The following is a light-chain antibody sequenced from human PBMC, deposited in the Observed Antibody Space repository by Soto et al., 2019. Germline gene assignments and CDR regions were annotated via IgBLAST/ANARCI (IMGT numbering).Light chain of an antibody. CDR3: QSYNTSDHWV. J-gene: IGLJ3*02. Sequence: NFMLTQPHSMSESPGKTITISCTRSSGSIASHYVQWYQQRPGSAPTTVIYEDKRRPSGVPDPFSGSIDSSSNSASLTISGLEAEDEADYYCQSYNTSDHWVFGGGTKLTVL. CDR2: EDK. CDR1: SGSIASHY. V-gene: IGLV6-57*04.